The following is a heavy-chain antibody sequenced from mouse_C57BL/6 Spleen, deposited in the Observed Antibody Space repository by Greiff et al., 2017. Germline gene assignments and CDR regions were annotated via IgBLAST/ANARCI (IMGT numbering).Heavy chain of an antibody. CDR3: TRDRGYYSNYYAMDY. V-gene: IGHV5-9-1*02. CDR2: ISSGGDYI. Sequence: EVKLMESGEGLVKPGGSLKLSCAASGFTFSSYAMSWVRQTPEKRLEWVAYISSGGDYIYYADTVKGRFTISRDNARNTLYLQMSSLKSEDTAMYYCTRDRGYYSNYYAMDYWGQGTSVTVSS. CDR1: GFTFSSYA. D-gene: IGHD2-5*01. J-gene: IGHJ4*01.